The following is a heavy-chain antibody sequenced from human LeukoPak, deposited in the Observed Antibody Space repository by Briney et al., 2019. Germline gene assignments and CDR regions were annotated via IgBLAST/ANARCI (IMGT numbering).Heavy chain of an antibody. CDR3: ARDYYMGIVDQ. Sequence: SETLSLTCAVYGGSFSGYYWSWIRQPPGKGLEWIGEINHSGSTNYNPSLKSRVTISVDTSKNQFSLKLSSVTAEDTSVHYCARDYYMGIVDQWGQGTRVTVSS. CDR1: GGSFSGYY. J-gene: IGHJ5*02. D-gene: IGHD3-22*01. V-gene: IGHV4-34*01. CDR2: INHSGST.